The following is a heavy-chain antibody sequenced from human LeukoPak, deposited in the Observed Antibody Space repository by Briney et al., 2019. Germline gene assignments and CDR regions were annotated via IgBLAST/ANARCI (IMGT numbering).Heavy chain of an antibody. CDR2: ISGSGGST. Sequence: GGSLRLSCAASGFTFSSYAMSWVRQAPGKGLEWVSAISGSGGSTYYADSVKGRFTISRDNSKNTLYLQMNSLRAEDTAVYYCAKDRGYGGYYDFWSGYFSGGPGERELYYFDYWGQGTLVTVSS. J-gene: IGHJ4*02. V-gene: IGHV3-23*01. CDR1: GFTFSSYA. D-gene: IGHD3-3*01. CDR3: AKDRGYGGYYDFWSGYFSGGPGERELYYFDY.